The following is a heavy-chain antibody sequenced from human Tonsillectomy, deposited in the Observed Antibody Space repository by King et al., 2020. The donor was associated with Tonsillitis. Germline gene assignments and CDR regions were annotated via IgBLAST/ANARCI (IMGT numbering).Heavy chain of an antibody. CDR1: GGSISSGGYS. D-gene: IGHD4-17*01. CDR2: IYHSGGT. Sequence: QLQESGSGLVKPSQTLSLTCAVLGGSISSGGYSWRWIRQPPGKGLEWIGYIYHSGGTSYNPSLKSRVTISVDMSKNQFFLKLNSVTAADTAVYYCARGLDYGDHYFDYWGQGTLVTVSS. J-gene: IGHJ4*02. V-gene: IGHV4-30-2*01. CDR3: ARGLDYGDHYFDY.